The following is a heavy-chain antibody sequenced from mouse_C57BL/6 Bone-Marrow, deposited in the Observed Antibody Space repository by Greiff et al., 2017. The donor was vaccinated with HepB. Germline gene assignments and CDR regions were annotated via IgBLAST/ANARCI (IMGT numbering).Heavy chain of an antibody. J-gene: IGHJ2*01. Sequence: EVKLMESGAELVKPGASVKLSCTASGFNIKDYYMHWVKQRTEQGLEWIGRIDPEDGETKYAPKFQGKATITADTSSNTAYLQLSSLTSEDTAVYYCASSDSSGYVLYFDYWGQGTTLTVSS. V-gene: IGHV14-2*01. D-gene: IGHD3-2*02. CDR3: ASSDSSGYVLYFDY. CDR2: IDPEDGET. CDR1: GFNIKDYY.